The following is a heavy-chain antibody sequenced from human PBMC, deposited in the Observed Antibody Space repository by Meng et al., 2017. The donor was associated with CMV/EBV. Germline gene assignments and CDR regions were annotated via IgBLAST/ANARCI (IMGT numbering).Heavy chain of an antibody. CDR2: IRYDGSNK. D-gene: IGHD5-18*01. V-gene: IGHV3-30*02. J-gene: IGHJ6*02. CDR3: AKEADMVTGDYYYYYYGMDV. Sequence: GESLKISCAASGFTFSSYGMHWVRQAPGKGLEWVAFIRYDGSNKYYADSVKGRFTISRDNSKNTLYLQMNSLRAEDTAVYYCAKEADMVTGDYYYYYYGMDVWGQGTTVTVSS. CDR1: GFTFSSYG.